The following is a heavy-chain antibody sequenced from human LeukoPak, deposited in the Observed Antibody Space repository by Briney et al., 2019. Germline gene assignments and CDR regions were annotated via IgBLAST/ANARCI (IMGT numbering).Heavy chain of an antibody. J-gene: IGHJ4*02. CDR3: TRYCSGGSCYLVGY. CDR1: GFTFGDYA. Sequence: GGSLRLSCTASGFTFGDYAMSWFRQAPGKGLEWVGFIRSKAYGGTTEYAASVKGRFTISRDDSKSIAYLQMNSLKTEDTAVYYCTRYCSGGSCYLVGYWGQGTLVTVSS. CDR2: IRSKAYGGTT. D-gene: IGHD2-15*01. V-gene: IGHV3-49*03.